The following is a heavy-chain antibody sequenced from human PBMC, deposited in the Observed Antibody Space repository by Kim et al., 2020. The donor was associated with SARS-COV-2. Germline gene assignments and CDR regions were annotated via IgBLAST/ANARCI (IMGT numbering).Heavy chain of an antibody. CDR2: INPSGGST. CDR1: GYTFTSYY. CDR3: ARGGAARLKYYGMDV. J-gene: IGHJ6*02. D-gene: IGHD6-6*01. Sequence: ASVKVSCKASGYTFTSYYMHWVRQAPGQGLEWMGIINPSGGSTSYAQKFQGRVTMTRDTSTSTVYMELSSLRSEDTAVYYCARGGAARLKYYGMDVWGQGTTVTVSS. V-gene: IGHV1-46*01.